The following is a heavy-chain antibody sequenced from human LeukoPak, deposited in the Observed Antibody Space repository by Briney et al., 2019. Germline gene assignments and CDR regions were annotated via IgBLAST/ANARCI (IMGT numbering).Heavy chain of an antibody. CDR2: IYYSGST. J-gene: IGHJ4*02. Sequence: SETLSLTCTVSGGSISSGGYYWSWIRQHPGKGLEWIGYIYYSGSTYYNLSLKSRVTISVDTSKNQFSLKLSSVTAADTAVYYCALLWSGSPTTFDYWGQGTLVTVSS. CDR1: GGSISSGGYY. CDR3: ALLWSGSPTTFDY. V-gene: IGHV4-31*03. D-gene: IGHD3-3*01.